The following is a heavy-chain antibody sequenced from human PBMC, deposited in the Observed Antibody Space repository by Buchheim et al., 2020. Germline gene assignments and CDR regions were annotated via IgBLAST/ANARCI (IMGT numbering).Heavy chain of an antibody. Sequence: QVQLQESGPGLVKPSGTLSLTCAVSGGSISSSNLWSWVRQPPGKGLEWIGEIYHSGSTNYNPSLKSRVTISVHKSNNPFSLKLSSVTAADTAVYYCARDTWELLKGIVGYYYGMDVWGQGTT. J-gene: IGHJ6*02. CDR1: GGSISSSNL. CDR3: ARDTWELLKGIVGYYYGMDV. V-gene: IGHV4-4*02. D-gene: IGHD1-26*01. CDR2: IYHSGST.